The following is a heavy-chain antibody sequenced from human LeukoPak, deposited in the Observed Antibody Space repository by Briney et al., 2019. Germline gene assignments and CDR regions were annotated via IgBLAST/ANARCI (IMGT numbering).Heavy chain of an antibody. CDR2: IYYSGST. J-gene: IGHJ4*02. V-gene: IGHV4-39*01. CDR1: GGSISSSSYY. Sequence: SETLSLTCTVSGGSISSSSYYWGWIRQPPGKGLEWIGSIYYSGSTYYNPSLKSRVTISVDTSKNQFSLKLSSVTAADTALYYCARLWGGYESYFDYWGQGTLVTVSS. CDR3: ARLWGGYESYFDY. D-gene: IGHD5-12*01.